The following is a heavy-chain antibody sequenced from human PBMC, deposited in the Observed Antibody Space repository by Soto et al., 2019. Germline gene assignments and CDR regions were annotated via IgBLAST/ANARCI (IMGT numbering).Heavy chain of an antibody. CDR3: TRCGIRYHSIGYYLGIDGMDV. J-gene: IGHJ6*02. CDR1: GGTFNNYA. V-gene: IGHV1-69*12. CDR2: TIPMIGTT. Sequence: QVQLVQSGAEVKKPESSVRVSCKASGGTFNNYAITWVRQAPGQGLEWLGGTIPMIGTTNYAEKFQGRVTTTADESTNTAYMELSSLRSEDTAIYYCTRCGIRYHSIGYYLGIDGMDVWGQGTTVIVSS. D-gene: IGHD3-22*01.